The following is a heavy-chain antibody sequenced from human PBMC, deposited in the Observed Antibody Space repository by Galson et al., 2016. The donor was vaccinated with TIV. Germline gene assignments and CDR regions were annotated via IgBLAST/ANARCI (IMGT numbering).Heavy chain of an antibody. J-gene: IGHJ4*02. Sequence: SLRLSCAASGFTFGSYAMNWVRQAPGKGLEWVSSIGGSGGSPYYADSVKGRFTISRDSSKNTVFLQMNSLRAEDTAIYYCAKDRHWIPSTIDHWGQGTLVTVSP. D-gene: IGHD5-18*01. CDR3: AKDRHWIPSTIDH. V-gene: IGHV3-23*01. CDR1: GFTFGSYA. CDR2: IGGSGGSP.